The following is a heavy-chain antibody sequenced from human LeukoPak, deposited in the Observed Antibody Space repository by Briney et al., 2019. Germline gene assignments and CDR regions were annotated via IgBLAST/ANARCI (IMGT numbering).Heavy chain of an antibody. CDR2: ISGSGGST. V-gene: IGHV3-23*01. J-gene: IGHJ4*02. CDR1: GFTFSTYA. CDR3: ANVRYFDWYYFDY. D-gene: IGHD3-9*01. Sequence: GGSLRLSCAASGFTFSTYAMNWVRQAPGKGLDWVSGISGSGGSTYYADSVKGRFTISRDNSKNTLYLQMNRLRAEDTAVYYCANVRYFDWYYFDYWGQGALVTVSS.